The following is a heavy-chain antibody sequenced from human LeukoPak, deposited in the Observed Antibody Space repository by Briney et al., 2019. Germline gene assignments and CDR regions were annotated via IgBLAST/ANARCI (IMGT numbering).Heavy chain of an antibody. D-gene: IGHD2-2*01. CDR2: MNPNSGNT. J-gene: IGHJ4*02. CDR1: GYTFTSYD. CDR3: ARGRRDTLVVPAAPATTVTTYYFDY. V-gene: IGHV1-8*01. Sequence: ASVKVSCKASGYTFTSYDINWVRQATGQGLEWMGWMNPNSGNTGYAQKFQGRVTMTRDTSISTAYMELSSLRSEDTAVYYCARGRRDTLVVPAAPATTVTTYYFDYWGQGTLVTVSS.